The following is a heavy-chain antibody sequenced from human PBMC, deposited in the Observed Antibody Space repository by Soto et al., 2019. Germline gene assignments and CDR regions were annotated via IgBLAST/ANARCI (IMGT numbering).Heavy chain of an antibody. CDR1: GFTFSSYA. J-gene: IGHJ4*02. CDR2: ISGSGGST. V-gene: IGHV3-23*01. Sequence: GGSLRLSCAASGFTFSSYAMSWVRQAPGKGLEWVSAISGSGGSTYYADSVKGRFTISRDNSKNTLYLQMNSLRAEDTAVYYGTKDRDGSYYFDYWGQGTLVTVSS. CDR3: TKDRDGSYYFDY. D-gene: IGHD1-26*01.